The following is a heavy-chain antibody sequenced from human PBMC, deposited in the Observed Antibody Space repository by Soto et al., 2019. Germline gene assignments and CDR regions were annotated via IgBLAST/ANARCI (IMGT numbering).Heavy chain of an antibody. V-gene: IGHV3-11*06. CDR1: GFTFSDYY. CDR2: IVSGSTYT. Sequence: VQLVESGGGLVKPGGSLRLSCAASGFTFSDYYMAWVRQTPGKGLEWIACIVSGSTYTNYADSVKGRFTISRDNDRESLFLEMNSLRADDTALYYCARVDGESRVDVWGQGTTVSVS. J-gene: IGHJ6*02. D-gene: IGHD2-21*01. CDR3: ARVDGESRVDV.